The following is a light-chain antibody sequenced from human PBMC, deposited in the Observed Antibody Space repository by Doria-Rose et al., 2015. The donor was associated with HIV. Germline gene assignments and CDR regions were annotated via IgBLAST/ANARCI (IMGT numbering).Light chain of an antibody. CDR2: DAS. Sequence: QSPSSLSASEGARVTITCRASQDIYTSLAWYQQKPGTAPKLLIFDASSLESGVPSRISGSGSGTDFTLTISSLQPEDFATFYCQQFYTFPHTFGQGTRLEIK. J-gene: IGKJ5*01. CDR3: QQFYTFPHT. V-gene: IGKV1-13*02. CDR1: QDIYTS.